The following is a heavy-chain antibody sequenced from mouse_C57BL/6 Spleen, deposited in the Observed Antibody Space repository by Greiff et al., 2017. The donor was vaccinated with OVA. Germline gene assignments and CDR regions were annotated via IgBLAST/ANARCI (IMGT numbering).Heavy chain of an antibody. D-gene: IGHD3-1*01. J-gene: IGHJ4*01. Sequence: VQLQQSGPELVKPGASVKISCKASGYTFTDYYMNWVKQSHGKSLEWIGDINPNNGGTSYNQKFKGKATLTVDKSSSTAYMELRSLTSEDSAVYYCARRGYEYAMDYWGQGTSVTVSS. CDR3: ARRGYEYAMDY. CDR2: INPNNGGT. CDR1: GYTFTDYY. V-gene: IGHV1-26*01.